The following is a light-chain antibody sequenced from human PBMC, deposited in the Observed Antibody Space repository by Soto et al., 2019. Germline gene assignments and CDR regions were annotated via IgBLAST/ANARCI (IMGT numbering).Light chain of an antibody. CDR2: GAS. Sequence: EIVLTQSPGTLSLSPGERATLSCRASQSVSSSYLAWYQQKPGQAPRLLIYGASSRATGIPDRFSGSWSGTYFTLTISRLEPEDFAVYYWQQYGSSLPINFGQGTRLEIK. CDR1: QSVSSSY. CDR3: QQYGSSLPIN. J-gene: IGKJ5*01. V-gene: IGKV3-20*01.